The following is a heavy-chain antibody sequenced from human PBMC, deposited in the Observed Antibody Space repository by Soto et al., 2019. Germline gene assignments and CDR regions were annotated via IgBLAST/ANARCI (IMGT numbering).Heavy chain of an antibody. V-gene: IGHV1-8*01. CDR1: GYTFTSYD. J-gene: IGHJ5*02. CDR3: ARAERIAARQEENWFDP. CDR2: MNPNSGNT. D-gene: IGHD6-6*01. Sequence: ASVKVSCKASGYTFTSYDINWVRQATGQGLEWVGWMNPNSGNTGYAQKFQGRVTMTRNTSISTAYMELSSLRSEDTAVYYCARAERIAARQEENWFDPWGQGTLVTVSS.